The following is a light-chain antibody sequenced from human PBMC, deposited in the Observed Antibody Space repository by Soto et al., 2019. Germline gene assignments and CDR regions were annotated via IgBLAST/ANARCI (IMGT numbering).Light chain of an antibody. CDR3: SSYTNSSPYV. Sequence: QSVLTQPASVSGSPGQSITISCTGTSSDVGGYNYVSWYQQHPGKAPKLMIYEVSNRPSGVSNRFSGSKSGNTASLTISGLQADDEADYYCSSYTNSSPYVFGTGTKLTVL. CDR1: SSDVGGYNY. V-gene: IGLV2-14*01. CDR2: EVS. J-gene: IGLJ1*01.